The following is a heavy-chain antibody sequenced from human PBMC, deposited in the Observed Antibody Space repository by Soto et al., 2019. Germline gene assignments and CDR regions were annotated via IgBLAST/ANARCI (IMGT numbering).Heavy chain of an antibody. CDR3: ATAAGYGSGSYYHYGMDV. Sequence: ASVKVSCKVSGYTLTELSMHWVRQAPGKGLEWMGGFDPEDGETIYAQKFQGRVTMTEDTSTDTAYMELSSLRSEDTAVYYCATAAGYGSGSYYHYGMDVWGQGTTVTVSS. V-gene: IGHV1-24*01. CDR2: FDPEDGET. CDR1: GYTLTELS. J-gene: IGHJ6*02. D-gene: IGHD3-10*01.